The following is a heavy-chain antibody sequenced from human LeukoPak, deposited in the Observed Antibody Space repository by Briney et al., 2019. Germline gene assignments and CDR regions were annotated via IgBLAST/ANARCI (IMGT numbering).Heavy chain of an antibody. V-gene: IGHV3-74*01. CDR1: GFTFSSYW. CDR3: AKVRSDSSGIDY. CDR2: INSDGRRT. Sequence: GGSLRLSCAASGFTFSSYWMHWVRQAPGKGLVWVSRINSDGRRTTYADSVKGRFTISRDNAKNTLYLQMNSLRAEDTSVYYCAKVRSDSSGIDYWGQGTLVPVSS. J-gene: IGHJ4*02. D-gene: IGHD6-19*01.